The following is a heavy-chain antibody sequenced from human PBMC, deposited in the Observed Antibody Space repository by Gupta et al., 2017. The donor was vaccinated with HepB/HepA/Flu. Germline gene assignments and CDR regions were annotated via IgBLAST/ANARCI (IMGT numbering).Heavy chain of an antibody. CDR3: AREGLGNYYYYYMDV. CDR2: IWYDGSNK. V-gene: IGHV3-33*01. D-gene: IGHD1-14*01. CDR1: GFTFSSYG. J-gene: IGHJ6*03. Sequence: QVQLVESGGGVVQPGRSLRLSCAASGFTFSSYGMHWVRQAPGKGLEWVAVIWYDGSNKYYADSVKGRFTISRDNSKNTLYLQMNSLRAEDTAVYYCAREGLGNYYYYYMDVWGKGTTVTVSS.